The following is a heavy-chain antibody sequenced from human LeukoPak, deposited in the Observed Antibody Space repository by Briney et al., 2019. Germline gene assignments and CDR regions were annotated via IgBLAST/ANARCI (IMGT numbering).Heavy chain of an antibody. Sequence: GGSLRLSCAASGFTFSSYWMSWVRQAPGKGLEWVANIKQDGSEKYYVDSVKGRFTISRDNAKNTVFLQMSSLRAEDTALYYCARKSASGNYPLDYWGQGTLVTVSS. CDR3: ARKSASGNYPLDY. D-gene: IGHD3-10*01. CDR2: IKQDGSEK. J-gene: IGHJ4*02. CDR1: GFTFSSYW. V-gene: IGHV3-7*03.